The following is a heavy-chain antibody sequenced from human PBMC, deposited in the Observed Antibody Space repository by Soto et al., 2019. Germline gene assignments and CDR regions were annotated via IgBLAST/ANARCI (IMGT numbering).Heavy chain of an antibody. CDR3: ASGEWELPYYFDY. D-gene: IGHD1-26*01. V-gene: IGHV1-69*13. Sequence: SVKVSCKASGGTFSSYAISWVRQAPGQGLEWMGGIIPIFGTANYAQKFQGRVTITADESTSTAYMELSSLRSEDTAVYYCASGEWELPYYFDYRGQGTLVTVSS. J-gene: IGHJ4*02. CDR1: GGTFSSYA. CDR2: IIPIFGTA.